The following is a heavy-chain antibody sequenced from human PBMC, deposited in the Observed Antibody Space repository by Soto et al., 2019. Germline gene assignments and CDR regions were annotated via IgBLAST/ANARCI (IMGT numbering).Heavy chain of an antibody. J-gene: IGHJ4*02. CDR3: ARQVRSPSYFDY. CDR1: GASFSSGLYY. V-gene: IGHV4-61*01. CDR2: IYYTGIT. Sequence: QVQLQESGPGLGRPSETLSLTCPVFGASFSSGLYYWSWIRQPPGKGLEYIGYIYYTGITNYNPSLKSRVIISIDTSKNQFSLNLNSVTAADTAMYYCARQVRSPSYFDYWGQGTLVTVSS.